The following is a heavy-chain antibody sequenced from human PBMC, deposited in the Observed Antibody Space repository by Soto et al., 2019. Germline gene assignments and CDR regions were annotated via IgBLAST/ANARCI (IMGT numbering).Heavy chain of an antibody. CDR2: FDPEDGET. J-gene: IGHJ4*02. V-gene: IGHV1-24*01. CDR1: GYTLTKLS. D-gene: IGHD4-17*01. CDR3: ARRWLLYFDY. Sequence: QVQLVQSGAEVKKPGASVKVSCKVSGYTLTKLSMHWVRQAPGKGLEWMGNFDPEDGETICAQRFQGRVTMNEDTSTGTAYMELSSLRSDDTAVYYCARRWLLYFDYWGQGTLVTLSS.